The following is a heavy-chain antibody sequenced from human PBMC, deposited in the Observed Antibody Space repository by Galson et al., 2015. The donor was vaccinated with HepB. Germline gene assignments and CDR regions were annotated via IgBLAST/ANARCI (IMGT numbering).Heavy chain of an antibody. CDR1: GFTFSSYS. D-gene: IGHD2-2*01. CDR2: ISSSSSTI. J-gene: IGHJ4*02. V-gene: IGHV3-48*02. Sequence: SLRLSCAASGFTFSSYSMNWVRQAPGKGLEWVPYISSSSSTIYYADSVKGRFTISRDNAKNSLYLQMNSLRDEDTAVYYCARDEAGRYCSSTSCYAFDYWGQGTLVTVSS. CDR3: ARDEAGRYCSSTSCYAFDY.